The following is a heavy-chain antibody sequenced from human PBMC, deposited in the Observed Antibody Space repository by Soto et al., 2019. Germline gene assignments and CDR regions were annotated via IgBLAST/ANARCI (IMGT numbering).Heavy chain of an antibody. V-gene: IGHV1-2*02. D-gene: IGHD4-17*01. CDR2: INPHSGDT. Sequence: QVQLVQSGAEVKKPGASVKVSYVASGYTFTDHYIHWVRQAPGQGLEWMGWINPHSGDTIYAQKFQGRVTLIRDTSISTAYMELSRLRSDDTAVYYCARGRTVYFYGMDVWGQGTTVTVSS. CDR3: ARGRTVYFYGMDV. J-gene: IGHJ6*02. CDR1: GYTFTDHY.